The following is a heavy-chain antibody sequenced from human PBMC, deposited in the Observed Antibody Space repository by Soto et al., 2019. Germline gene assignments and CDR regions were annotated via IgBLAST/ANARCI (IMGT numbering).Heavy chain of an antibody. V-gene: IGHV3-23*01. J-gene: IGHJ3*02. D-gene: IGHD1-1*01. Sequence: EVQLLESGGGLIQPGGSLRLSCEASGFIFSNYAMSWVRQGPGKGLEWVSVIGGEAVSTNCADFVKGRCTVSRDNSKNTVYLQLDSLRGDDTAVYYCAKDSTSYNGVYDPFDIWGQGTMVTVSS. CDR3: AKDSTSYNGVYDPFDI. CDR1: GFIFSNYA. CDR2: IGGEAVST.